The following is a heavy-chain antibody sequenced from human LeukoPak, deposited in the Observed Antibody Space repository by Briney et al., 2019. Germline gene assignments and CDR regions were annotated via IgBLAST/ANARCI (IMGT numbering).Heavy chain of an antibody. J-gene: IGHJ4*02. CDR3: AKAGSWYASYYFDY. V-gene: IGHV3-9*01. CDR1: GFTFDDYA. D-gene: IGHD6-13*01. Sequence: GGSLRLSCAASGFTFDDYAMHWVRQAPGKGLEWVSGISWNSGSIGYADSVKGRFTISRDNAKNSLYLQMNSLRAEDTALYYCAKAGSWYASYYFDYWGQGTLVTVSS. CDR2: ISWNSGSI.